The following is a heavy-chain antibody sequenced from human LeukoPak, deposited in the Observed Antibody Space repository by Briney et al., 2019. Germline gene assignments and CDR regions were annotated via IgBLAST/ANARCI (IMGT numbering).Heavy chain of an antibody. Sequence: ASVKVSCKVSGYTLTELSMHWVRQAPGKGLEWMGGFDPEDGETIYAQKFQGRVTMTEDTSTDTAYMELSSLRSEDTAVYYCATGLSDCGGDCYLDYWGQGTLVTVSS. CDR3: ATGLSDCGGDCYLDY. D-gene: IGHD2-21*01. CDR2: FDPEDGET. J-gene: IGHJ4*02. CDR1: GYTLTELS. V-gene: IGHV1-24*01.